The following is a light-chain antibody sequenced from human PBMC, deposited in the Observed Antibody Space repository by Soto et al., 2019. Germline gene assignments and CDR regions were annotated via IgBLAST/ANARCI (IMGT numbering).Light chain of an antibody. CDR1: SNDVGGYKY. J-gene: IGLJ2*01. V-gene: IGLV2-14*01. Sequence: QSALTQPASVSGSPGQSITISCTGTSNDVGGYKYVSWYQQYPGKAPKLMIYGVTNRPSGVSDRFSGSKSGNTASLTISGLQAEDEADYYCSSYTSSSTLLFGGGTELTVL. CDR2: GVT. CDR3: SSYTSSSTLL.